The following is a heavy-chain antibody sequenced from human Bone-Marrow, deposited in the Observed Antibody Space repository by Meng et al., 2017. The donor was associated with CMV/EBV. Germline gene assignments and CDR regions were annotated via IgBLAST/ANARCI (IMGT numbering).Heavy chain of an antibody. Sequence: GGSLRLSCKGSGYSFTSYWIGWVRQMPGKGLEWMGIIYPGDSDTRYSPSFQGQVTISADKSIGTAYLQWSSLKASDTAMYYCARTDLYSSSSDYWGQGTLVTVSS. CDR2: IYPGDSDT. V-gene: IGHV5-51*01. CDR3: ARTDLYSSSSDY. J-gene: IGHJ4*02. D-gene: IGHD6-6*01. CDR1: GYSFTSYW.